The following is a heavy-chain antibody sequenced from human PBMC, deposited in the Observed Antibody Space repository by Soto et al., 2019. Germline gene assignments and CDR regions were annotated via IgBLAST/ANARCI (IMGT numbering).Heavy chain of an antibody. Sequence: QTLSLTCAVSGDSASSNTAAWNWIRSSPSRGLEWLGRTYYRSNWRHDYAVSVKSRITVNPDTSKNHFSLQLNSVTPDDTAVYHCARGVAGSGFDLWGQGTLVTVSS. CDR1: GDSASSNTAA. CDR2: TYYRSNWRH. J-gene: IGHJ4*02. CDR3: ARGVAGSGFDL. V-gene: IGHV6-1*01. D-gene: IGHD6-19*01.